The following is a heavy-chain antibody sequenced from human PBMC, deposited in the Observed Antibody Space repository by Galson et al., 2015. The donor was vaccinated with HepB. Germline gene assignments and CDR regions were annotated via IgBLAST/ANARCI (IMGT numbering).Heavy chain of an antibody. Sequence: SLRLSCAASGFTFTSYNMIWVRQAPGKGLEWVSSISGDSSYRFYAESVRGRFTISRDNAKNSLYLRMNSLRAEDTAVYYCARDPPLGTPFDYWGQGTLVTVSS. CDR2: ISGDSSYR. CDR3: ARDPPLGTPFDY. CDR1: GFTFTSYN. D-gene: IGHD7-27*01. V-gene: IGHV3-21*01. J-gene: IGHJ4*02.